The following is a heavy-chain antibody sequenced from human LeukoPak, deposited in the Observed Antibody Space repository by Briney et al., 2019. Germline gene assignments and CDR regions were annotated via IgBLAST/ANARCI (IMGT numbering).Heavy chain of an antibody. CDR1: GYAFTDYY. J-gene: IGHJ3*02. Sequence: ASVKVSCKASGYAFTDYYIHWLRQAPGQGLEWMGWLNPDNGGTNHAQKFQDRVTMTRATSINTVYMELGSLRSDDTAVYYCARSGRVGQLPGYEDVFDIWGQGTMVTVSS. CDR3: ARSGRVGQLPGYEDVFDI. D-gene: IGHD3-3*01. CDR2: LNPDNGGT. V-gene: IGHV1-2*02.